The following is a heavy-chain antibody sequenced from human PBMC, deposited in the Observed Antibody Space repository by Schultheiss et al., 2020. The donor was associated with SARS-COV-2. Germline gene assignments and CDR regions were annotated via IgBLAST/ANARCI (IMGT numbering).Heavy chain of an antibody. J-gene: IGHJ4*02. D-gene: IGHD3-22*01. CDR2: ISYDGSNK. CDR3: AKSFGYDSRD. CDR1: GFTFSSYA. Sequence: GGSLRLSCAASGFTFSSYAMHWVRQAPGKGLEWVAVISYDGSNKYYADSVKGRFTISRDNSKNTLYLQMNSLRAEDTAVYYCAKSFGYDSRDWGQGTLVTVSS. V-gene: IGHV3-30-3*02.